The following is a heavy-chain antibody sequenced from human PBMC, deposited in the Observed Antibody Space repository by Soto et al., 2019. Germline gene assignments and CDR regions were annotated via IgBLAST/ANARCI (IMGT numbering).Heavy chain of an antibody. Sequence: GSLRLSCAASGFTFSSYAMSWVRQAPGKGLEWVSAISGSGGSTYYADSVKGRFTISRDNSKNTLYLQMNSLRAEDTAVYYCAKDGGSITIFGVVHYYYYMDVWGKGTTVTVSS. J-gene: IGHJ6*03. V-gene: IGHV3-23*01. D-gene: IGHD3-3*01. CDR2: ISGSGGST. CDR1: GFTFSSYA. CDR3: AKDGGSITIFGVVHYYYYMDV.